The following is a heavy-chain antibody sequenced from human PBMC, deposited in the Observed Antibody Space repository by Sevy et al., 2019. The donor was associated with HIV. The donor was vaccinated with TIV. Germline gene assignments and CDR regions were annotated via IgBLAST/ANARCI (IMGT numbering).Heavy chain of an antibody. CDR3: ARVGGYCSSTSCYEYYYYGMDV. CDR1: GFTFSRYS. V-gene: IGHV3-7*01. Sequence: GGSLRLSCAASGFTFSRYSMSWVRQAPGKGLEWVANIKQDGSEKYYVDSVKGRLNISRDNAKNSLYLQMNSLRAEDTAVYYCARVGGYCSSTSCYEYYYYGMDVWGQGTTVTVSS. J-gene: IGHJ6*02. D-gene: IGHD2-2*01. CDR2: IKQDGSEK.